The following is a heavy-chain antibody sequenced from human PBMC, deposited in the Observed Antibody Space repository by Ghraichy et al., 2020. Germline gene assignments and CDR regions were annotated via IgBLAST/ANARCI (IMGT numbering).Heavy chain of an antibody. J-gene: IGHJ4*02. CDR2: ISGSGGST. Sequence: GESLNISCAASGFTFSSYAMSWVRQAPGKGLEWVSAISGSGGSTYYADSVKGRFTISRDNSKNTLYLQMNSLRAEDTAVYYCAKVGADTLDYWGQGTLVTVSS. CDR3: AKVGADTLDY. V-gene: IGHV3-23*01. CDR1: GFTFSSYA. D-gene: IGHD2-15*01.